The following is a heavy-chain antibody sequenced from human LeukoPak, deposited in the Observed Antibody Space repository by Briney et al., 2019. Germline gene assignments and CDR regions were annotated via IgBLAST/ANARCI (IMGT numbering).Heavy chain of an antibody. CDR2: IYYSGST. CDR3: ARGGYSYGSYYFDY. Sequence: SETLSLTCTVSGGSISSYYWSWIRQPPGKGLEWIGYIYYSGSTNYNPSLKSRVIISVDTSKNQFSLKLSSVTAADTAVYYCARGGYSYGSYYFDYWGQGTLVTVSS. D-gene: IGHD5-18*01. V-gene: IGHV4-59*01. J-gene: IGHJ4*02. CDR1: GGSISSYY.